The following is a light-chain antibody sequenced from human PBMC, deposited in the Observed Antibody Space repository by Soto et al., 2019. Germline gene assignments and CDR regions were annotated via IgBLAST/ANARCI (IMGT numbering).Light chain of an antibody. CDR1: QSIERS. J-gene: IGKJ2*01. CDR2: ATS. V-gene: IGKV1-39*01. CDR3: QQTYTVPYT. Sequence: DIQMTQSPSSLSASVGDRVTITCRASQSIERSLNCYQQKSGKAPKFLMYATSHLQSGVPSRFSGSGSGTEFTLTISGLQPEDFGSYYCQQTYTVPYTFGQGTQLEIE.